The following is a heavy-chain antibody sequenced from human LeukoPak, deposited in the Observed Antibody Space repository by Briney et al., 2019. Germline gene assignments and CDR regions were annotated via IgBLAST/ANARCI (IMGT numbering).Heavy chain of an antibody. CDR3: ARVPLYERSGYYFDY. Sequence: PGGSLRLSCAASGFTFSNYNINWVRQAPGKGLEWVSYISTSGRAIFYADSVKGRFTISRDNAKNSLFLQMNSLRDEDTAVYYCARVPLYERSGYYFDYWGLGTLVTVSS. J-gene: IGHJ4*02. V-gene: IGHV3-48*02. CDR1: GFTFSNYN. D-gene: IGHD3-22*01. CDR2: ISTSGRAI.